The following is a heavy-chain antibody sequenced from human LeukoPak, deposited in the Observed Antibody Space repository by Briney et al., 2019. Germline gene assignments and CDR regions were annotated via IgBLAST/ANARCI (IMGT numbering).Heavy chain of an antibody. Sequence: HSETLSLTCAVSGYSISSVYKWAWVRQPPGKTRGWSGSVFHSVRAHYTPSLTSRVTISVDTSTNHFSLRLRSVTAADTALYYCARDPRWLTPDCTSTSCYENCFDPWGQGILVTVSS. CDR3: ARDPRWLTPDCTSTSCYENCFDP. J-gene: IGHJ5*02. D-gene: IGHD2-2*01. CDR1: GYSISSVYK. V-gene: IGHV4-38-2*02. CDR2: VFHSVRA.